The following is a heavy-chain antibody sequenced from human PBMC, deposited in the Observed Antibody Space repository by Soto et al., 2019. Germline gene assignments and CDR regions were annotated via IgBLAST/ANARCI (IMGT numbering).Heavy chain of an antibody. J-gene: IGHJ4*02. V-gene: IGHV3-23*01. CDR2: SSVRGVST. Sequence: AGSMRISCAASGCTFRSYAMSCVRQAPWKWLEWFTSSSVRGVSTDYAASAKCRFTISRDNSKNTLYLQMNSLRPEDTAVYYCAKDPPFPSYWGQGTLVTASS. CDR3: AKDPPFPSY. CDR1: GCTFRSYA.